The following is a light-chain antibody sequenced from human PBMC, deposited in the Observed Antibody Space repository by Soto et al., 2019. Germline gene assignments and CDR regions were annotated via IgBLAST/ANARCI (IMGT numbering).Light chain of an antibody. CDR3: QAWDSSIVV. V-gene: IGLV3-1*01. CDR1: KLGNEY. J-gene: IGLJ2*01. CDR2: QHS. Sequence: SYELTQPPSVSVSPGQTATITCSGDKLGNEYVFGYQPKPGQSPVLLIYQHSVRPSGIPERVSGSNSGNTATLTIRGTQAMDEDDYYCQAWDSSIVVFGGGTKLTVL.